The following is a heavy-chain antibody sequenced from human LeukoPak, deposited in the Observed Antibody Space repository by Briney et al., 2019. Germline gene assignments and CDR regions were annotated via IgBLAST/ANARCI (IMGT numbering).Heavy chain of an antibody. J-gene: IGHJ4*02. Sequence: GGSLRLSCVASGFTFDNHAISWVRQAPGKGLGWVSAISGSGDVTYYADSVKGQFTISRDNSKNTLYLQLSSLRAEDTAVYYCAKRYYSDSSGYLGSIDQWGQGTLVTVSS. CDR1: GFTFDNHA. V-gene: IGHV3-23*01. CDR3: AKRYYSDSSGYLGSIDQ. CDR2: ISGSGDVT. D-gene: IGHD3-22*01.